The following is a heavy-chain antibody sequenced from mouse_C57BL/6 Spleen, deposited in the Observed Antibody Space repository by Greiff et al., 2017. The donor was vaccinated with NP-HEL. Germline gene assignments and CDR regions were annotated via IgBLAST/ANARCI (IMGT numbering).Heavy chain of an antibody. CDR3: VSSGYYAMDY. CDR2: ISYDGSN. D-gene: IGHD3-2*02. CDR1: GYSITSGYY. V-gene: IGHV3-6*01. Sequence: EVKLVESGPGLVKPSQSLSLTCSVTGYSITSGYYWNWIRQFPGNKLEWMGYISYDGSNNYNPSLKNRISITRDTSKNQFFLKLNSVTTEDTATYYCVSSGYYAMDYWGQGTSVTVSS. J-gene: IGHJ4*01.